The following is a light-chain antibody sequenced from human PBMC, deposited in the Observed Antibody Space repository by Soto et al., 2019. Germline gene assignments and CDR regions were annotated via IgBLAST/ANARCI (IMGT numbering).Light chain of an antibody. CDR1: QSVGGY. CDR2: DAS. V-gene: IGKV3-11*01. Sequence: EIVLTQSPATLSLSPGERATLSCRASQSVGGYLDWYQQKPGQAPRLLIYDASNRASGIPARFSGSGSGTXXTLTISSLEPEDLAVYYCHQRSNWPPLTFGGGTKVEIK. CDR3: HQRSNWPPLT. J-gene: IGKJ4*01.